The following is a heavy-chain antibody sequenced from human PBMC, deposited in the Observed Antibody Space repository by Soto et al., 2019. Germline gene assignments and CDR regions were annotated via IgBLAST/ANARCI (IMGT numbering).Heavy chain of an antibody. CDR2: IYPGDSDT. D-gene: IGHD2-2*02. V-gene: IGHV5-51*01. CDR1: GYSFTSYW. CDR3: ARHLDCSSTRCYTRRHANYYYYGMDV. J-gene: IGHJ6*02. Sequence: GESLKISCKGSGYSFTSYWIGWVRQMPGKGREWMGIIYPGDSDTRYSPSFQGQVTISADKSISTAYLQWSSLKASDTAMYYCARHLDCSSTRCYTRRHANYYYYGMDVWGQGTTVTV.